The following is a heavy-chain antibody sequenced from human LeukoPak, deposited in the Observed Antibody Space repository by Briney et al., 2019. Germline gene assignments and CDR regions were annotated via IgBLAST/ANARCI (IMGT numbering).Heavy chain of an antibody. CDR3: ARDGGYSSPYYYYYGMDV. Sequence: GGSLRLSCAASGFTFSSYLMSWVRQAPGKGLKWVANIKQDGSEKYYVDSVKGRFTISRDNAKNSLYLQMNSLRAEDTAVYYCARDGGYSSPYYYYYGMDVWGQGTTVTVSS. CDR1: GFTFSSYL. V-gene: IGHV3-7*05. CDR2: IKQDGSEK. D-gene: IGHD5-18*01. J-gene: IGHJ6*02.